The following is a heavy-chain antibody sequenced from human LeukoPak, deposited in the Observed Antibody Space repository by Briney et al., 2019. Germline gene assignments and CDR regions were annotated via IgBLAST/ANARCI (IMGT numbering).Heavy chain of an antibody. Sequence: SETLSLTCTVSGGSISSSSYYWGWIRQPPGKGLEWIGEINHSGSTNYNPSLKSRVTISVDTSKNQFSLKLSSVTAADTAVYYCARPIRGDYAFDIWGQGTMVTVSS. CDR2: INHSGST. D-gene: IGHD3-3*02. J-gene: IGHJ3*02. CDR1: GGSISSSSYY. V-gene: IGHV4-39*07. CDR3: ARPIRGDYAFDI.